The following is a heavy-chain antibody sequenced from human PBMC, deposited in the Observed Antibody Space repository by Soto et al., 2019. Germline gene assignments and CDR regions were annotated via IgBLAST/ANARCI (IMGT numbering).Heavy chain of an antibody. CDR2: IWYDGSNK. Sequence: LSLASVCFPITSNGLARVCKASGKGLEWVAVIWYDGSNKYYADSVKGRFTISRDNSKNTLYLQMNSLRAEDTAVYYCAREYCSGGSCLLDPWGQGTLVTVSS. CDR1: CFPITSNG. CDR3: AREYCSGGSCLLDP. J-gene: IGHJ5*02. V-gene: IGHV3-33*01. D-gene: IGHD2-15*01.